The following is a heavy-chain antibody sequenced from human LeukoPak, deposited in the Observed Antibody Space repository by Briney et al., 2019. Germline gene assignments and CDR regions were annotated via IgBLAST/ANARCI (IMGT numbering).Heavy chain of an antibody. CDR3: AKSGGAGFYYMDV. CDR1: GFTFRTYG. Sequence: RGSLRLSCAASGFTFRTYGMYWVRQAPGKGLEWVTFIQYDGSNKYYGDSVKGRFTISRDNSKNTLYLQMNSLRAEDTAVYYCAKSGGAGFYYMDVWGKGTTVTVS. D-gene: IGHD3-16*01. J-gene: IGHJ6*03. V-gene: IGHV3-30*02. CDR2: IQYDGSNK.